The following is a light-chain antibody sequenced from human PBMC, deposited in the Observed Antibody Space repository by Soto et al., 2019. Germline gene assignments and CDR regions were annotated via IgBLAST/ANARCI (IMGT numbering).Light chain of an antibody. CDR1: SSNIGSNT. CDR3: AAWDDSLNGHVV. V-gene: IGLV1-44*01. J-gene: IGLJ2*01. CDR2: SNN. Sequence: QSVLTQPPSASGTTGQRVTISCSGSSSNIGSNTVNWYQQLPGTAPKLHIYSNNQRPSGVPDRFSGSKSGTSASLAISGLQSEDEADYYCAAWDDSLNGHVVFGGGTKLTVL.